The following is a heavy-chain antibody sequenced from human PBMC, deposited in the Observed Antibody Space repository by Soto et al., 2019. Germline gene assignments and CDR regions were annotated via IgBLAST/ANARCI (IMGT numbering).Heavy chain of an antibody. Sequence: SETPALTFTVPDGSISSYYWSWIRQPPGKGLEWIGYIYYSGSTNYNPSLKSRVTISVDTSKNQFSLKLSSVTAADTAVYYCAGHHDYEDYWGQGTLVTVSS. CDR2: IYYSGST. CDR3: AGHHDYEDY. J-gene: IGHJ4*02. V-gene: IGHV4-59*01. CDR1: DGSISSYY. D-gene: IGHD4-17*01.